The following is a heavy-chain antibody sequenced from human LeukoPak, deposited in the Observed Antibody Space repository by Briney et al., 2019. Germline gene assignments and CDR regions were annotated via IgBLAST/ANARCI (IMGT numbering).Heavy chain of an antibody. D-gene: IGHD6-19*01. Sequence: PGGSLRLSCAASVFTVSSNYMSWVRQAPGKGLEWVSVIFSGGSKYYADSVEGRFTISRDNSKNTLYLQMNSLRAEDTAVYYCARGVSSGRYNYFDYWGQGTLVTVSS. CDR2: IFSGGSK. J-gene: IGHJ4*02. V-gene: IGHV3-53*01. CDR3: ARGVSSGRYNYFDY. CDR1: VFTVSSNY.